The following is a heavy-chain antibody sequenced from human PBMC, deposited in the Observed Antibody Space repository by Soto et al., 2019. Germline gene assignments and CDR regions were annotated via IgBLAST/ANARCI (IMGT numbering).Heavy chain of an antibody. CDR3: ARSRYFDWLPLDS. V-gene: IGHV4-4*02. CDR2: VYHSGDT. Sequence: QVQLQESGPGLVKPSGTLSLTCAVSGGSISTSNWWAWVRQSPGKGLEWLGEVYHSGDTNYNPSLKSRVTVSVDYPKNQFSLKLTSVTAAATAVYFCARSRYFDWLPLDSWGQGTLVTVSS. D-gene: IGHD3-9*01. CDR1: GGSISTSNW. J-gene: IGHJ4*02.